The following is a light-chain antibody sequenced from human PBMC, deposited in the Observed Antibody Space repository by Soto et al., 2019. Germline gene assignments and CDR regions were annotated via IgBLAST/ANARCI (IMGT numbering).Light chain of an antibody. CDR3: QQYHRWPPIT. Sequence: DIQMTQSPSSLSASVGDRVTITCQASQNINNYLNWYQQKPGRAPKLLIYDASNLEAGVPSRFRGSGSGTDFTFTSSRLQSEDSAVYYCQQYHRWPPITFGQGTRLEIK. J-gene: IGKJ5*01. CDR2: DAS. V-gene: IGKV1-33*01. CDR1: QNINNY.